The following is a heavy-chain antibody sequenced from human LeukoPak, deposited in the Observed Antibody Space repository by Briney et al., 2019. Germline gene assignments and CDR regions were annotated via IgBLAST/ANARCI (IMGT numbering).Heavy chain of an antibody. V-gene: IGHV1-18*01. CDR3: ARGLDYYDSSGFDY. CDR2: ISAYNGNT. D-gene: IGHD3-22*01. Sequence: GASVKVSCKASGYTFTSYGISWVRQAPGQGLERMGWISAYNGNTNYAQKLQGRVTMTTDTSTSTAYMELRSLRSDDTAVYYCARGLDYYDSSGFDYWGQGTLVTVSS. J-gene: IGHJ4*02. CDR1: GYTFTSYG.